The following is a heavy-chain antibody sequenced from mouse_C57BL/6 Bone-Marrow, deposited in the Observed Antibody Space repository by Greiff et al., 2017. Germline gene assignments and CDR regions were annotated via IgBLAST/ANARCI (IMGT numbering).Heavy chain of an antibody. D-gene: IGHD4-1*01. CDR1: GYAFSSSW. CDR2: IYPGDGDT. Sequence: QVQLQQSGPELVKPGASVKISCKASGYAFSSSWMNWVKQRPGKGLEWIGRIYPGDGDTNYNGKFKGKATLTADKSSSTAYMQLSSLTSEDSAVYFCASRTGFDYFDYLGQGTTLTVSS. J-gene: IGHJ2*01. V-gene: IGHV1-82*01. CDR3: ASRTGFDYFDY.